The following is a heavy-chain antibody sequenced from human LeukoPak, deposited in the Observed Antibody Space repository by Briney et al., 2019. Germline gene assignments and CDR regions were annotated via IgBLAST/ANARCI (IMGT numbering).Heavy chain of an antibody. Sequence: PSETLSLTCTVSGGSISSYYWSWIRQPPGEGLEWIGYIYYSGSTNYNPSLKSRVTISVDTSKNQFSLKLSSVTAADTAVYYCARGYYDFWSGYYAAGGFDPWGQGTLVTVSS. CDR2: IYYSGST. CDR3: ARGYYDFWSGYYAAGGFDP. J-gene: IGHJ5*02. CDR1: GGSISSYY. D-gene: IGHD3-3*01. V-gene: IGHV4-59*01.